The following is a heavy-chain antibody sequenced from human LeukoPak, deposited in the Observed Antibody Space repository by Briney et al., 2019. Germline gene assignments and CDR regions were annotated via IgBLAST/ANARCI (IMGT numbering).Heavy chain of an antibody. CDR2: INPNSGDT. Sequence: ASVTVSCKTSGYTFTAYFIHWVRQAPGQGLEWMGWINPNSGDTNYAQKFQGRVTLTRDTSITTAYMELSRLRSDDTAVYYCTRNLFLAATEREGDDYWGQGALVTVSS. CDR3: TRNLFLAATEREGDDY. J-gene: IGHJ4*02. CDR1: GYTFTAYF. V-gene: IGHV1-2*02. D-gene: IGHD6-13*01.